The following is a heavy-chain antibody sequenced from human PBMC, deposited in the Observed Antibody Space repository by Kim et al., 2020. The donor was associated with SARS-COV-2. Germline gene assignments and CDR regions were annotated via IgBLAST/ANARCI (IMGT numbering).Heavy chain of an antibody. Sequence: GSTCYADSVKGRFTISKDNRKNPLYRQRNSLRIEDTGCYYCASERGTTVYYWGQATQVTVSP. V-gene: IGHV3-43*01. CDR3: ASERGTTVYY. CDR2: GST. J-gene: IGHJ4*02. D-gene: IGHD4-17*01.